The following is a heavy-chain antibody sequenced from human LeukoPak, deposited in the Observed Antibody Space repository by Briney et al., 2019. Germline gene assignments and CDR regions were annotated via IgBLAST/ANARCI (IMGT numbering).Heavy chain of an antibody. CDR1: GFTFSSYS. J-gene: IGHJ4*02. CDR3: ARDRSYGDYALDY. V-gene: IGHV3-48*01. Sequence: PGGSLTLPCAASGFTFSSYSMNWVRQAPGKGLEWVSYISSSSSTIYYADSVKGRFTISRDNAKNSLYLQMNSLRAEDTAVYYCARDRSYGDYALDYWGQGTLVTVSS. CDR2: ISSSSSTI. D-gene: IGHD4-17*01.